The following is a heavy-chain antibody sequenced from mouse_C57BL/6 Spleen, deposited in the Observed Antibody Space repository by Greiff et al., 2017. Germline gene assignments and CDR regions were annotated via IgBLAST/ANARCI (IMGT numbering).Heavy chain of an antibody. J-gene: IGHJ3*01. V-gene: IGHV1-39*01. D-gene: IGHD1-1*01. CDR3: ARCGYYYGSSLPFAY. CDR1: GYSFTDYN. Sequence: VQLQQSGPELVKPGASVKISCKASGYSFTDYNMNWVKQSHGKSLEWIGVINPNYGTTSYNQKFKGKDTLTVDQSSSTAYMQLNSLTSEDSAVYYCARCGYYYGSSLPFAYWGQGTLVTVSA. CDR2: INPNYGTT.